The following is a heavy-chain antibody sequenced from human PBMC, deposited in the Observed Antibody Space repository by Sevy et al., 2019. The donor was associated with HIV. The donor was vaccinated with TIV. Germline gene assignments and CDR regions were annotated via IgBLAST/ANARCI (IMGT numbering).Heavy chain of an antibody. CDR1: GGSFSGYY. Sequence: SETLSLTCAVYGGSFSGYYWSWIRQPPGKGLEWIGEINHSGSTNYNPSLKSRVTISVDTSKNQFSLKLSSVTAADTAVDYCARGGITGTTNYYYYGMDVWGQGTTVTVSS. CDR2: INHSGST. J-gene: IGHJ6*02. CDR3: ARGGITGTTNYYYYGMDV. D-gene: IGHD1-7*01. V-gene: IGHV4-34*01.